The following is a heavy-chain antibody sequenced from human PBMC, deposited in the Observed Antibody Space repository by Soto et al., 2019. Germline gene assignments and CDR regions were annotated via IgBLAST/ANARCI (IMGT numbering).Heavy chain of an antibody. D-gene: IGHD3-22*01. CDR1: GFTFSNYW. CDR3: ARDRILGDSSGYNYYYYGMDV. J-gene: IGHJ6*02. Sequence: GGSLRLSCVASGFTFSNYWMTWARQAPGKGLKGVANMKSDGSQIYYVESVKGRFTISRDNAENSLYLQMNSLRAEDTAVYYCARDRILGDSSGYNYYYYGMDVWGQGTTVTVSS. V-gene: IGHV3-7*01. CDR2: MKSDGSQI.